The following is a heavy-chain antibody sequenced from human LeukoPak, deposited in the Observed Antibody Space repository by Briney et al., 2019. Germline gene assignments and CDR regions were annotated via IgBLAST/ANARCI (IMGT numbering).Heavy chain of an antibody. CDR3: ARWSRGVDTAMVHGY. CDR1: GGTFSSYA. D-gene: IGHD5-18*01. V-gene: IGHV1-69*11. CDR2: IIPILGTA. J-gene: IGHJ4*02. Sequence: GASVKVSCRASGGTFSSYAISWVRQAPGQGLEWMGRIIPILGTANYAQKFQGRVTITADESTSTAYMELGSLRSEDTAVYYCARWSRGVDTAMVHGYWGQGTLVTVSS.